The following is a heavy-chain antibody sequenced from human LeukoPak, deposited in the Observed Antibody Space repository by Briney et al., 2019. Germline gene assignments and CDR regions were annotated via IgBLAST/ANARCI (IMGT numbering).Heavy chain of an antibody. CDR3: ARPYDSSGYYFGY. J-gene: IGHJ4*02. Sequence: PGGSLRLSCAASGFTFSSYGMHWVRQAPGKGLEWVAVIRYDGSNKYYADSVKGRFTISRDNSKNTLYLQMNSLRAEDTAVYYCARPYDSSGYYFGYWGQGTLVTVSS. V-gene: IGHV3-33*01. CDR2: IRYDGSNK. CDR1: GFTFSSYG. D-gene: IGHD3-22*01.